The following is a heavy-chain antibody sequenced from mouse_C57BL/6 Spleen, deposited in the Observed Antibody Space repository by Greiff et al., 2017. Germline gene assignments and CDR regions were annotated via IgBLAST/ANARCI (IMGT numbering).Heavy chain of an antibody. D-gene: IGHD3-1*01. V-gene: IGHV2-5*01. J-gene: IGHJ4*01. CDR3: AKNPGLSYAMDY. CDR1: GFSLTSYG. CDR2: IWRGGST. Sequence: VQLVESGPGLVQPSQSLSITCTVSGFSLTSYGVHWVRQSPGKGLEWLGVIWRGGSTDYNAAFMSRLSITKDNSKSQVFFKMNSLQADDTAIYYCAKNPGLSYAMDYWGQGTSVTVSS.